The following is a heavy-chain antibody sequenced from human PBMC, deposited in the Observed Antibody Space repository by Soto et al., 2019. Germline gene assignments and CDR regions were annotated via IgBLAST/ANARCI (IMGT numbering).Heavy chain of an antibody. CDR2: IYYSGST. V-gene: IGHV4-31*03. CDR3: ARSVFP. CDR1: GVSISSDGYY. Sequence: QVQLQESGPGLVKPSHTLSLTCTVSGVSISSDGYYWSWIRQHPGKGLGWIGYIYYSGSTYYPPSLKSRVTTAVDTSKNQFPLKLSSVTAADTAVYYCARSVFPWGQGTLVTVSS. J-gene: IGHJ5*02.